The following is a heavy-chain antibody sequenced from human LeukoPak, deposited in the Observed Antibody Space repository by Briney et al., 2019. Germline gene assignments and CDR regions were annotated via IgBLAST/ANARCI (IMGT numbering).Heavy chain of an antibody. D-gene: IGHD3-22*01. J-gene: IGHJ5*02. CDR1: GFRFSNSA. V-gene: IGHV3-23*01. CDR3: AHTDSYYFDSGMVS. Sequence: RTGGSLRLSCTASGFRFSNSAMNWVRQAPGKGLEWVSVISGGGSSTNYADSVKGRFTISRENSKNTLYLQMNSLRAEDTAVYYCAHTDSYYFDSGMVSWGQGALVTVSS. CDR2: ISGGGSST.